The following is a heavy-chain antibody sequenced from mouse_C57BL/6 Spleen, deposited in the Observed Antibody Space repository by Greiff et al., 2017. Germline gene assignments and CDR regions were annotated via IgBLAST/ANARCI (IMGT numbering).Heavy chain of an antibody. Sequence: VQLQQSGPELVKPGDSVKISCKASGYSFTGYFMNWVMQSHGKSLEWIGRITPYNGDTFYNQKFKGKATLTVDKSSSTAHMELRSLTSEDSAVYYCARPLYYGSTYFDYWGQGTTLTVSS. J-gene: IGHJ2*01. D-gene: IGHD1-1*01. V-gene: IGHV1-20*01. CDR2: ITPYNGDT. CDR1: GYSFTGYF. CDR3: ARPLYYGSTYFDY.